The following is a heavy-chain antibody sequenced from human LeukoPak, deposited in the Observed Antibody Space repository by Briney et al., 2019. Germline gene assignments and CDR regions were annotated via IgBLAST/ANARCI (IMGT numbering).Heavy chain of an antibody. D-gene: IGHD6-19*01. J-gene: IGHJ4*02. V-gene: IGHV3-21*01. CDR1: GFTFSTSG. Sequence: PGGSLRLSCAASGFTFSTSGMTWVRQAPGKGLEWVSSINNIRSDIHYADSVKGRFIVSRDNANNSLYLQMNSLRAEDTAVYFCVRGGYSSGWHNFDYGGQGTLVTVSS. CDR2: INNIRSDI. CDR3: VRGGYSSGWHNFDY.